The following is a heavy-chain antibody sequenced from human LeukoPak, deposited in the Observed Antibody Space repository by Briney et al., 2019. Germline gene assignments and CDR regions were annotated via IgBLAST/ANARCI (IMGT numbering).Heavy chain of an antibody. V-gene: IGHV1-2*02. J-gene: IGHJ4*02. CDR3: ARSRWELDADY. Sequence: ASVKVPCKASGYSFATKYMHWVRQAHGQGLEWMGWINPASGVTHYAQKFQGRVTMSRDTSITTAYMELTGLISDDTAIYYCARSRWELDADYWGQGTLVTVSS. CDR1: GYSFATKY. CDR2: INPASGVT. D-gene: IGHD1-26*01.